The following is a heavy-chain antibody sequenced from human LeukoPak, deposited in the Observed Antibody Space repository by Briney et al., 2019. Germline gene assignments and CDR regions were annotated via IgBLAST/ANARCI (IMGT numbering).Heavy chain of an antibody. Sequence: GASVKVSCKASGYTFTGYYMHWVRQAPGQGLEWMGWINPNSGGTNYAQKFQGRVTMTEDTSTDTAYLDLRSLRSDDTAVYYCTTSRRFYYGSGTFQYWGQGTLLTVSS. CDR1: GYTFTGYY. CDR3: TTSRRFYYGSGTFQY. D-gene: IGHD3-10*01. V-gene: IGHV1-2*02. J-gene: IGHJ1*01. CDR2: INPNSGGT.